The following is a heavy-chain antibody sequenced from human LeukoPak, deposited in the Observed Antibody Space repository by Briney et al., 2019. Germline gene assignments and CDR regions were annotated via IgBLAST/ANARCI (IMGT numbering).Heavy chain of an antibody. CDR2: IIPILGIA. D-gene: IGHD2-2*01. J-gene: IGHJ5*02. CDR3: AGGKIVVVPAAMGWFDP. V-gene: IGHV1-69*04. Sequence: ASVNVSCKASGGTFSSYAISWVRQAPGQGLEWMGRIIPILGIANYAQKFQGRVTITADKSTSTAYMVLSSLRAEDTAVYYCAGGKIVVVPAAMGWFDPWGQGTLVTVSS. CDR1: GGTFSSYA.